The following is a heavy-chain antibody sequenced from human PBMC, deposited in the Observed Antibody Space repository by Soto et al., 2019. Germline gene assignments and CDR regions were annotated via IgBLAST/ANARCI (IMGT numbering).Heavy chain of an antibody. CDR2: IDDTGSVT. V-gene: IGHV3-74*01. CDR1: GFTFSSYW. J-gene: IGHJ4*02. D-gene: IGHD6-19*01. Sequence: EVQLVESGGGLVQPGGSLRLSCAASGFTFSSYWMHWVRQTPGKGLVWVSRIDDTGSVTTYADYVKGRFTISRDNAKNTLYLQMNSLSAEETAVYYCARDQTVAGPTTFDYCGQGTLVTVSS. CDR3: ARDQTVAGPTTFDY.